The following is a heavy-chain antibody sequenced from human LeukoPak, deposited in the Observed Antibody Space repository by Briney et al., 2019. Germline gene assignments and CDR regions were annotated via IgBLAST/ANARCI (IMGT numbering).Heavy chain of an antibody. CDR1: GFNSNVYA. CDR3: ARGKMRTLALAEYLQD. V-gene: IGHV3-30*04. Sequence: GGSLRLSCEASGFNSNVYAMHWVRQAPGKGLEWVAATSYDGSKIYYSDSVQGRFTISRDNSKNTLYLQMNSLTTDDTAVYYCARGKMRTLALAEYLQDWGQGTLVIVSS. CDR2: TSYDGSKI. J-gene: IGHJ1*01.